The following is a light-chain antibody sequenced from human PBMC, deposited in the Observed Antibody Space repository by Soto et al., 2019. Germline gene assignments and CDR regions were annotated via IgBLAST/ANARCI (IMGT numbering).Light chain of an antibody. V-gene: IGKV1-39*01. CDR2: AAT. Sequence: DIQMTQSPSSLSASVGDRVTITCRASQSISSYLNWYQHKPGKAPNLLIYAATTLQSGVPSRFSGSGSGTDFTLTISSLQPEDFATYYCQQTYSFPLTFGGGTKVDIK. CDR3: QQTYSFPLT. J-gene: IGKJ4*01. CDR1: QSISSY.